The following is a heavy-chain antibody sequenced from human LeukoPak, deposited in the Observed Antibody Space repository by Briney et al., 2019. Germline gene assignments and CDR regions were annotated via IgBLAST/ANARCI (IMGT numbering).Heavy chain of an antibody. J-gene: IGHJ4*02. Sequence: GGSLRLSCAASGSTFSSYGMHWVRQAPGKGLEWVAVIWYDGNNKKYADSVKGRFTISRDNSKSTLYLQMNSLRAEDTAVYYCAKDGNYGGNGPLDYWGQGTLVTVSS. CDR2: IWYDGNNK. CDR1: GSTFSSYG. D-gene: IGHD4-23*01. CDR3: AKDGNYGGNGPLDY. V-gene: IGHV3-33*06.